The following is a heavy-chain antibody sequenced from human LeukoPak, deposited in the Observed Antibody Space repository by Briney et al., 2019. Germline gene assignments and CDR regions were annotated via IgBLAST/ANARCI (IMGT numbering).Heavy chain of an antibody. V-gene: IGHV3-23*01. CDR2: ISGSGYYT. Sequence: GGSLRLSCEASGSGFTFGNFAMSWVRQAPGKGLEWVSGISGSGYYTYYADSVKGRFTISRDNSKNTLYIQMNSLRAEDTAVYYCAKDGSWGDYYFYFYMDVWGKGTTVTVSS. CDR1: GSGFTFGNFA. J-gene: IGHJ6*03. CDR3: AKDGSWGDYYFYFYMDV. D-gene: IGHD3-16*01.